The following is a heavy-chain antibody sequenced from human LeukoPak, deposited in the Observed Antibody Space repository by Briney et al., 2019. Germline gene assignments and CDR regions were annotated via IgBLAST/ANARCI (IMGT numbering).Heavy chain of an antibody. CDR2: ISYDGSNK. J-gene: IGHJ3*01. CDR1: GFTFSSYA. Sequence: GGTLRLSCAASGFTFSSYAMHWVRQAPGKGLEWVAVISYDGSNKYYADSVKGRFTISRDNSKNTLYLQMNSLRAEDTAVYYCASSNSWGQGTMVTVSS. D-gene: IGHD4-11*01. CDR3: ASSNS. V-gene: IGHV3-30-3*01.